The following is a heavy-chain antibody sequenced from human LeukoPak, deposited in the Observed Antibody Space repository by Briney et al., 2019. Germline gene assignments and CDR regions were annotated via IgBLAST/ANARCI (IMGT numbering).Heavy chain of an antibody. D-gene: IGHD6-19*01. CDR3: ARGRLARSPYFDY. CDR1: GRSFSSYY. V-gene: IGHV4-59*01. Sequence: SETLSLTCAVYGRSFSSYYWTWIRQPPGKGLEWIGYIYYSGSTSYNPSLKSRVTISVDTSKNQFSLRLSSVTAADTAVYYCARGRLARSPYFDYWGQGTLVTVSS. J-gene: IGHJ4*02. CDR2: IYYSGST.